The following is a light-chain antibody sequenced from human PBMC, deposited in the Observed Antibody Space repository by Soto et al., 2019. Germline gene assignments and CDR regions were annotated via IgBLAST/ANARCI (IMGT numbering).Light chain of an antibody. Sequence: IQMTQSPSSLSASVGDRVTITCRASQSISSTLNWYQQKPGKAPKLLIYAASSLQSGVPSRFSGSGSGTDFTLTISSLLPEDFATYICQQTYSSPLTFGGGNNVDMK. CDR2: AAS. V-gene: IGKV1-39*01. J-gene: IGKJ4*01. CDR1: QSISST. CDR3: QQTYSSPLT.